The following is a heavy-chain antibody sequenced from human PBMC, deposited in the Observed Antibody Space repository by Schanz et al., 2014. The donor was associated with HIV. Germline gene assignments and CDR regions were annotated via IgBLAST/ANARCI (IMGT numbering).Heavy chain of an antibody. CDR3: ARDQNVISMVRGVMGGVDY. V-gene: IGHV1-2*02. J-gene: IGHJ4*02. Sequence: QVQLVQSGPEVKKPGASVKVSCKASGYTFTSYGVSWVRQAPGQGLEWMGWINPSSGGTNYAQKFQGRVTMTRDTSISTAYMELRRLRSDDTAVYYCARDQNVISMVRGVMGGVDYWGQGTLVTVSS. CDR2: INPSSGGT. CDR1: GYTFTSYG. D-gene: IGHD3-10*01.